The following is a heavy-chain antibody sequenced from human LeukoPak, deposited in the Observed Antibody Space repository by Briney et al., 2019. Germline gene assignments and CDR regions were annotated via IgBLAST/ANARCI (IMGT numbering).Heavy chain of an antibody. CDR2: IYYSGST. V-gene: IGHV4-39*07. J-gene: IGHJ3*02. CDR3: ARALRIFGVVSGAPKCGAFDI. CDR1: GGSISSSSYY. Sequence: PSETLSLTCTVSGGSISSSSYYWGWIRQPPGKGLEWIGSIYYSGSTYYNPSLKSRVTISVDTSKNQFSLKLSSVTAADTAVYYCARALRIFGVVSGAPKCGAFDIWGKGTMVTVSS. D-gene: IGHD3-3*01.